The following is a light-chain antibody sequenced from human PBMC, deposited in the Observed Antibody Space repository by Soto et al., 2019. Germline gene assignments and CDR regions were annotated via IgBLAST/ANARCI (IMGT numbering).Light chain of an antibody. CDR1: QSVDTY. Sequence: DIQMTQSPSTLSPSVGDRVTITCRASQSVDTYLAWYHQKPGKAPKLLIYDASSLENGVPSRFSGSGSGTEFTLTISSLQPDDFATYYCQQYNSDSPTFGRGPSWRSN. V-gene: IGKV1-5*01. J-gene: IGKJ2*01. CDR3: QQYNSDSPT. CDR2: DAS.